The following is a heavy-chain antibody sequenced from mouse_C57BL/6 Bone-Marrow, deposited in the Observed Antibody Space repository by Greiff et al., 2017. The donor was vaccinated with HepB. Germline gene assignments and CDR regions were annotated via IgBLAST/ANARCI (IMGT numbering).Heavy chain of an antibody. CDR2: INPYNGGT. V-gene: IGHV1-19*01. CDR3: GRKGEGGE. Sequence: EVQLQQSGPVLVKPGASVKMSCKASGYTFTDYYMNWVKQSHGKSLEWIGVINPYNGGTSYNQKFKGKATLTVDKSSSTAYGERNGLTGEDAEGEEAGRKGEGGEGGRGTTHPVCS. D-gene: IGHD4-1*01. J-gene: IGHJ2*01. CDR1: GYTFTDYY.